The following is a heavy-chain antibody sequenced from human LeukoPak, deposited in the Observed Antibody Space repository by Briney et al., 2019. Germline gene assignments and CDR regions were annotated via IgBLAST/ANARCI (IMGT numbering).Heavy chain of an antibody. CDR3: ARDRDGYNYFLAPSEKPNDKLCY. D-gene: IGHD5-24*01. CDR2: ISPSGGST. V-gene: IGHV1-46*01. Sequence: GASVKVSCKASGYTFTSYYMHWVRQAPGQGLEWMGIISPSGGSTSYAQKFQGRVTMTRDTSTSTVYMELSSLRSEDTAVYYCARDRDGYNYFLAPSEKPNDKLCYWGQGTLVTVSS. CDR1: GYTFTSYY. J-gene: IGHJ4*02.